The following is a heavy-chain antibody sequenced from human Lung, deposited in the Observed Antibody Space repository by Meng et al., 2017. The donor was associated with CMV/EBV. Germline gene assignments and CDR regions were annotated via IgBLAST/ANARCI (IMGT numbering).Heavy chain of an antibody. CDR3: ARETHGSGSYYDY. Sequence: TGSGRPISNGAYYWSWIRQPPGKGLEWIGYIYYSGSTYYHPSLKSRVTISVDTSKNQFSLKLSSVTAADTAVYYCARETHGSGSYYDYWGQGTLVTVSS. D-gene: IGHD3-10*01. CDR2: IYYSGST. J-gene: IGHJ4*02. V-gene: IGHV4-30-4*01. CDR1: GRPISNGAYY.